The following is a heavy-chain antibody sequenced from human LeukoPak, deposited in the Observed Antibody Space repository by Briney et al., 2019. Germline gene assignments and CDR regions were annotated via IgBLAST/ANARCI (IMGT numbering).Heavy chain of an antibody. D-gene: IGHD3-22*01. Sequence: GESLKISCKGSGYRFNAYWIAWVRQMPGKGLEWMGSIYPDDSDTRYSPSFQRQVTISADKSVRTAYLQWSSLKASDTAMYYCARPNITSYYDSRGYDAFDVWGQGTMVTVSS. CDR3: ARPNITSYYDSRGYDAFDV. V-gene: IGHV5-51*01. CDR2: IYPDDSDT. J-gene: IGHJ3*01. CDR1: GYRFNAYW.